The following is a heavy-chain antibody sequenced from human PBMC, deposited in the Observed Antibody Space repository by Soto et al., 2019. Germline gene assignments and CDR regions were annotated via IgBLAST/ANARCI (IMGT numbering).Heavy chain of an antibody. CDR3: ARDWVTMVRGVNYGTDV. D-gene: IGHD3-10*01. V-gene: IGHV1-2*04. CDR2: INPNSGGT. CDR1: GYTFTRYY. Sequence: VASMKVSCKGSGYTFTRYYTHWVRQAPGQGLEWMGWINPNSGGTNYAQKFQGWVTMTRDTSISTAYMELSRLRSDDTAVYYCARDWVTMVRGVNYGTDVWGQGTTVTVSS. J-gene: IGHJ6*02.